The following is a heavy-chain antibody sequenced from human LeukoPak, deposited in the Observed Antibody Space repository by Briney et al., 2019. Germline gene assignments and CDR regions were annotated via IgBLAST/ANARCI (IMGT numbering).Heavy chain of an antibody. CDR2: IYYSGST. V-gene: IGHV4-59*01. CDR1: GGSISSYY. CDR3: ARGRVGYSSGWTDY. Sequence: PSETLSLTCTVSGGSISSYYWSWIRQPPGKGLEWIGNIYYSGSTNYNPSLKSRVTISVDTSKNQFSLKLSSVTAADTAVYYCARGRVGYSSGWTDYWGQGTLVTVSS. D-gene: IGHD6-19*01. J-gene: IGHJ4*02.